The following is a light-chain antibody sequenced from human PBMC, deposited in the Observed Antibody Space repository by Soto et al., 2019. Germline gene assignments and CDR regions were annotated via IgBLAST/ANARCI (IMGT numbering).Light chain of an antibody. J-gene: IGLJ1*01. CDR2: EVN. V-gene: IGLV2-18*02. CDR3: CSYGGRYTSYV. CDR1: SSDVGSYNR. Sequence: QSVLTQPPSVSGSPGQSVTISCTGTSSDVGSYNRLSWYQQPPGTAPKLIMYEVNTRPSGVPDRFSGSKSGSTASLTISGLQAEDEADYYCCSYGGRYTSYVFGTGTKLTVL.